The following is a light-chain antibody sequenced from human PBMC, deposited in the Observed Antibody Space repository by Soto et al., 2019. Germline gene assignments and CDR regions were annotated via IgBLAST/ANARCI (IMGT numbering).Light chain of an antibody. Sequence: MSLSPRETATLSCRASQSVTANYLAWYQQKPGQAPRLLIYGASRRATGIPDRFSGSGSGTDFTLTISRLGPEDFAVYYCQQYGATPPTFGQGTRLEIK. V-gene: IGKV3-20*01. J-gene: IGKJ5*01. CDR2: GAS. CDR1: QSVTANY. CDR3: QQYGATPPT.